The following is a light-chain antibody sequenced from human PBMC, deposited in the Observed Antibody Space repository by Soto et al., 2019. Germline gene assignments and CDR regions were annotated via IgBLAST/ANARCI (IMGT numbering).Light chain of an antibody. CDR1: QSVRSY. Sequence: EIVLTQSRSTLSLSXQGRATLAXXASQSVRSYLAWYQQKPGQAPRLLIYDASNRATGIPARFSGSGSGTDFTLTIRSLQPEDFATYFCQQSYSRPRAFGQGTKVDIK. V-gene: IGKV3-11*01. CDR3: QQSYSRPRA. CDR2: DAS. J-gene: IGKJ1*01.